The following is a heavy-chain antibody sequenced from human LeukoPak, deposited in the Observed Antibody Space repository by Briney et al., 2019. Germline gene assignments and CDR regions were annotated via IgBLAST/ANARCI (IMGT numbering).Heavy chain of an antibody. CDR1: GGSISSSSYY. Sequence: SETLSLTCTVSGGSISSSSYYWGWIRQPPGKGLEWVGSIYYSGSTYYNPSHKSRVTISVDTSKNQFSLKLSSVAAADTAVYYCARTYYVWGSYRFTYFDYWGQGTLVTVSS. J-gene: IGHJ4*02. V-gene: IGHV4-39*01. D-gene: IGHD3-16*02. CDR2: IYYSGST. CDR3: ARTYYVWGSYRFTYFDY.